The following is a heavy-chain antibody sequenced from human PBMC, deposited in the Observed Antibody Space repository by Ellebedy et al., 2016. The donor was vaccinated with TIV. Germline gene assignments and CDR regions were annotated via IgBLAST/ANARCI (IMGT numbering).Heavy chain of an antibody. Sequence: AASVKVSCKASGYTFTNYYMHWVRQAPGQGLEWMGIIEPSGGTTNYAQKFQGRVTMTRDTSTSTFYMELSSLRSEDTAVYYCARVGDGSDYWGQGTLVTVSS. D-gene: IGHD2-15*01. CDR1: GYTFTNYY. J-gene: IGHJ4*02. CDR2: IEPSGGTT. CDR3: ARVGDGSDY. V-gene: IGHV1-46*01.